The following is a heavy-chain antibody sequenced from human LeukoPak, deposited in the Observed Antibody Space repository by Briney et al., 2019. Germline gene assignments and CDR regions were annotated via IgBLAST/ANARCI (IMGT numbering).Heavy chain of an antibody. CDR3: ARDTGVGYFDY. D-gene: IGHD4-23*01. Sequence: GGSLRLSCAASGFTFSDYFMSWIRQAPGKGLEWVSYSSSSGSTINYADSVKGRFTISRDNAKNSLYLQMNSLGAEDTAVYYCARDTGVGYFDYWGRGTLVTVSS. CDR2: SSSSGSTI. V-gene: IGHV3-11*04. CDR1: GFTFSDYF. J-gene: IGHJ4*02.